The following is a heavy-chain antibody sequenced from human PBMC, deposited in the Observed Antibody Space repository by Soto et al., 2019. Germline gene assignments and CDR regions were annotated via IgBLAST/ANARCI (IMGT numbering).Heavy chain of an antibody. V-gene: IGHV1-69*05. CDR3: ARAIKVNWNPDH. J-gene: IGHJ4*02. CDR2: IIPICGTA. CDR1: GGTFSSYA. D-gene: IGHD1-20*01. Sequence: SVKVSCKASGGTFSSYAISWVRQAPGQGPEWMGGIIPICGTANYAQKFQGRVTMTRDKSASTAYMELSSLRSEDTAVYYCARAIKVNWNPDHWGQGTLVTVSS.